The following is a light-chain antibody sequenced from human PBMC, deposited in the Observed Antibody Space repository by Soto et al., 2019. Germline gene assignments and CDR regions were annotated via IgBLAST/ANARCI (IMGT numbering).Light chain of an antibody. CDR3: QQYYSTPPLFT. J-gene: IGKJ3*01. CDR1: QSVLYSSNNKNY. CDR2: WAS. V-gene: IGKV4-1*01. Sequence: DIVMTQSPDSLAVSLGERATINCKSSQSVLYSSNNKNYLAWYQQKPGQPPKLLIYWASTRESGVPDRFSGGGSGTDFTLTISSLQAEDVAVYYCQQYYSTPPLFTFGPGTKVDIK.